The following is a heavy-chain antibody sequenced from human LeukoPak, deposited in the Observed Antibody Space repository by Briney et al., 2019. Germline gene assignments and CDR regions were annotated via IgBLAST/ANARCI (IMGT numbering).Heavy chain of an antibody. V-gene: IGHV4-4*07. CDR1: GGSISSYY. D-gene: IGHD3-10*01. CDR2: IYNSGST. J-gene: IGHJ4*02. Sequence: AETLSLTCTVSGGSISSYYWSWIRQPAGKGLDRIGRIYNSGSTNYNTSYNPSLTSRVTMSVDTSKNQFSLKLNSVSAADTAVYFCARAIWYGSGTTAFDYWGQGTLVTVSS. CDR3: ARAIWYGSGTTAFDY.